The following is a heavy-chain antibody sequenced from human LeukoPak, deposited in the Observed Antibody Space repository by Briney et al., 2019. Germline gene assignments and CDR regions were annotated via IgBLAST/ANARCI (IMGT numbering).Heavy chain of an antibody. J-gene: IGHJ4*02. CDR2: IYTSGST. Sequence: PSETLSLTCTVSGGSISSGSYYWSWIRQPAGKGLEWIGRIYTSGSTNYNPSLKSRVTISVDTSKNQFSLKLSSVTAADTAVYYCAISDYYDSSVDYWGQGTLVTVSS. V-gene: IGHV4-61*02. D-gene: IGHD3-22*01. CDR1: GGSISSGSYY. CDR3: AISDYYDSSVDY.